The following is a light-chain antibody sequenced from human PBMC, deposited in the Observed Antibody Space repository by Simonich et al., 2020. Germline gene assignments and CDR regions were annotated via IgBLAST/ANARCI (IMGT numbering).Light chain of an antibody. J-gene: IGLJ3*02. Sequence: QSALTQPASVSGSPGQSITISCTGTSSDVGGYNYVSLYQQHPGKAPKLMIYDVSMRPSGVSNRFSGAKSGNTASLTISGLQAEDEADYYCSSYTSSSWVFGGGTKLTVL. CDR3: SSYTSSSWV. CDR1: SSDVGGYNY. V-gene: IGLV2-14*01. CDR2: DVS.